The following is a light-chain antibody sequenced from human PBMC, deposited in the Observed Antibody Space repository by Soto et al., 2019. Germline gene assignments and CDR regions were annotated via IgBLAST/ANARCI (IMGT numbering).Light chain of an antibody. J-gene: IGKJ1*01. Sequence: DIQMTQSPSTQSASVGDRVTITCRASQSISSWLAWYQQKPGKAPKLLIYKASSLESGVPSRFSGSGSGTEFTLTLSSLQPDDFATSYCQQYNSYSTWTFGQGTKVEIK. CDR1: QSISSW. CDR3: QQYNSYSTWT. V-gene: IGKV1-5*03. CDR2: KAS.